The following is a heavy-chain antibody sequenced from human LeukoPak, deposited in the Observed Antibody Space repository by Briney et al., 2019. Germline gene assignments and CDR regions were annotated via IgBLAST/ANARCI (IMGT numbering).Heavy chain of an antibody. CDR3: ARELDPHYFDY. J-gene: IGHJ4*02. CDR2: INPNSGGT. V-gene: IGHV1-2*06. CDR1: GYTFTGYY. D-gene: IGHD6-6*01. Sequence: RWASVKVSCKASGYTFTGYYMHWVRQAPGQGLEWMGRINPNSGGTNYAQKFQGGVTMTRDTSISTAYMELSRLRSDDTAVYYCARELDPHYFDYWGQGTLVTVSS.